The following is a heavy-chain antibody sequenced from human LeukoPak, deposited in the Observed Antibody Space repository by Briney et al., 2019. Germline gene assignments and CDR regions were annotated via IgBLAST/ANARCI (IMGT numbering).Heavy chain of an antibody. CDR1: GYSFTSYW. CDR3: ARLFNYYGSGSYVWFDP. D-gene: IGHD3-10*01. V-gene: IGHV5-51*01. J-gene: IGHJ5*02. Sequence: GESLKISCKASGYSFTSYWIGWVRQMAGKGLEWMGIIYPGDSDTRYSPSFQGQVTISADKSISTAYLQWSSLKASDTAMYYCARLFNYYGSGSYVWFDPWGQGTLVTVSS. CDR2: IYPGDSDT.